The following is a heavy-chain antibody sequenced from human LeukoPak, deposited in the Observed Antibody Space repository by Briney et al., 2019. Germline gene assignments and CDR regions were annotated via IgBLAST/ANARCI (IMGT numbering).Heavy chain of an antibody. V-gene: IGHV3-48*03. CDR3: AGGAYSSSWYAFDI. CDR1: GFTFSSYE. D-gene: IGHD6-13*01. J-gene: IGHJ3*02. CDR2: ISSSGSTI. Sequence: PGGSLRLSCAASGFTFSSYEMNWVRQAPGKGLEWVSYISSSGSTIYYADSVKGRFTISRDNAKNSLYLQMNSLRAEDTAVFYCAGGAYSSSWYAFDIWGQGTMVTVSS.